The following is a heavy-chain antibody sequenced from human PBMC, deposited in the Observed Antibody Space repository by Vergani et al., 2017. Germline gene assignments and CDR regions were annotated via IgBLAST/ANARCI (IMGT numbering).Heavy chain of an antibody. CDR1: GGSISSSSYY. J-gene: IGHJ5*02. V-gene: IGHV4-39*07. CDR2: IYYSGST. D-gene: IGHD3-3*01. CDR3: ARDSYDFWSGYPNGWFDP. Sequence: QVQLQESGPGLVKPSETLSLTCTVSGGSISSSSYYWGWIRQPPVKGLEWIGSIYYSGSTYYNPSLKSRVTISVDTSKNQFSLKLSSVTAADTAVYYCARDSYDFWSGYPNGWFDPWGQGTLVTVSS.